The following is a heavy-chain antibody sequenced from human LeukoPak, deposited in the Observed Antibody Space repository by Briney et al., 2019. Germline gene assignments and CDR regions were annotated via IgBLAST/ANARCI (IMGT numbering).Heavy chain of an antibody. D-gene: IGHD2-8*02. CDR3: ATYRQVLLPFES. CDR2: IRYDASNK. Sequence: GGSLRLSCAASGFTFSNYGMHWVRQAPGKGLEWVAFIRYDASNKYYADSVRGRFTISRDNSKSTLSLQMNSLRAEDTAIYYCATYRQVLLPFESWGQGTLVTVSS. CDR1: GFTFSNYG. J-gene: IGHJ4*02. V-gene: IGHV3-30*02.